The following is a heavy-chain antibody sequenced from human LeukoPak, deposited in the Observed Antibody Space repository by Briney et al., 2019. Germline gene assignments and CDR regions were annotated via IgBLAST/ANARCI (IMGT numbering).Heavy chain of an antibody. V-gene: IGHV3-23*01. CDR2: ISGSGGST. CDR3: AIHRTSGWLY. J-gene: IGHJ4*02. Sequence: PGGSLRLSCAASRFTFSSYAMSWVRQAPGKGLEWVSSISGSGGSTYYADSVKGRFTISRDNSKNTLYPQMNSLRAEDTAVYYCAIHRTSGWLYWGQGTLVTVSS. CDR1: RFTFSSYA. D-gene: IGHD6-19*01.